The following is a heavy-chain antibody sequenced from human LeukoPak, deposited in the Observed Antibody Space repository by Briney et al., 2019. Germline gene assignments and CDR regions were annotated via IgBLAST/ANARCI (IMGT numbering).Heavy chain of an antibody. CDR2: IYDSGST. CDR3: ARGRYKAFDY. D-gene: IGHD1-1*01. J-gene: IGHJ4*02. Sequence: PSETLSLTCTVSGGSIRSSYYYWGWIRQPPGKGLEWIGSIYDSGSTYYNPSLKSRVTISVDTSKNQFSLKLSSVTAADTAVYYCARGRYKAFDYWGQGTLVTVSS. V-gene: IGHV4-39*01. CDR1: GGSIRSSYYY.